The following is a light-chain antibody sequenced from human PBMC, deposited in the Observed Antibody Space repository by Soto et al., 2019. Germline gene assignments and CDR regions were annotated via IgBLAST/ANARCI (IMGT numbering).Light chain of an antibody. CDR3: SSYAGSNNSLYV. J-gene: IGLJ1*01. CDR1: SSDVGGYNY. CDR2: EVS. V-gene: IGLV2-8*01. Sequence: QSALTQPPSASGSPGQSVTISCTGTSSDVGGYNYVSWYQQHPGKAPKLMIYEVSKRPSGVPDRFSGSKSGNTAFLTVSGLQAEDEADYYCSSYAGSNNSLYVFGTGTKVTVL.